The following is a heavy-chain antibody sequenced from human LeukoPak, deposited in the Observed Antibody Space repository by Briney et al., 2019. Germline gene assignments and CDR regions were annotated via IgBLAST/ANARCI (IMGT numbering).Heavy chain of an antibody. Sequence: GGSLRLSCAASGFTFSTYNMNWVRQAPGKGLEWVSSISSSSTYIYYADSVKGRFTISRHNAKNSLYLQMNSLRAEDTAVYYCARDPDNRSRAQPGWFDPWGQGTLVTVSS. CDR2: ISSSSTYI. V-gene: IGHV3-21*01. D-gene: IGHD1-14*01. CDR1: GFTFSTYN. CDR3: ARDPDNRSRAQPGWFDP. J-gene: IGHJ5*02.